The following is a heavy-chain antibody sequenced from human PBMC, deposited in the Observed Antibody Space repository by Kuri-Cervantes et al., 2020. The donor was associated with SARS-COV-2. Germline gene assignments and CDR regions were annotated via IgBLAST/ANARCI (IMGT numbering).Heavy chain of an antibody. J-gene: IGHJ6*02. CDR2: IYYSGST. D-gene: IGHD1-1*01. CDR1: GGSISSGGYY. V-gene: IGHV4-31*03. CDR3: ARDLERFGAGYYYGMDV. Sequence: SETLSLTCTVSGGSISSGGYYWSWIRQHPGKGLEWIGYIYYSGSTYYNPSLKSRVTISVDTSKNQFSLKLSSVTAADTAVYYCARDLERFGAGYYYGMDVWGQGTTVTVSS.